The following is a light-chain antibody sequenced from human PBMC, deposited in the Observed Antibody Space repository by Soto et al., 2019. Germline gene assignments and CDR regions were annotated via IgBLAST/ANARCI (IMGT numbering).Light chain of an antibody. CDR2: EVS. V-gene: IGLV2-8*01. CDR1: SSDVGGYSS. CDR3: ISYAGSNNYV. J-gene: IGLJ1*01. Sequence: QSVLTQPPSASGSPGQSVTISCTGTSSDVGGYSSVAWFQHHPGKAPKLMIYEVSKRPSVVPDRFSGSKSGNTASLTVSGLQAEDEADYYCISYAGSNNYVFGTGTKLTVL.